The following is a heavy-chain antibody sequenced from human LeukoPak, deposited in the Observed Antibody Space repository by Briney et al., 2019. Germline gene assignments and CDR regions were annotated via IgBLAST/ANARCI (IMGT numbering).Heavy chain of an antibody. CDR1: GYTFTSNY. J-gene: IGHJ3*02. V-gene: IGHV1-46*01. CDR2: INPSSGST. CDR3: ARGDYGDYVRAFDT. D-gene: IGHD4-17*01. Sequence: ASVKVSCKASGYTFTSNYMHWVRQAPGQGLEWMGMINPSSGSTTYAQKFQGRVTMTRDTSTSTVYTELSSLRSEDTAVYYCARGDYGDYVRAFDTWGLGTMVTVSS.